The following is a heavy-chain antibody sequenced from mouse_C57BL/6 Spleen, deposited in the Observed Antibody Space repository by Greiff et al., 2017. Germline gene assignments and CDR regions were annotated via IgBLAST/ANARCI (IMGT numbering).Heavy chain of an antibody. Sequence: VHVKQSGPELVQPGASVKISCKASGYSFTGYYMNWVKQSPEKSLEWIGEINPSTGGTTYNQKFKAKATLTVDKSSSTAYMQLKSLTSEDSAVXYCARTPQDSSECYFDYWGQGTTLTVSS. CDR3: ARTPQDSSECYFDY. J-gene: IGHJ2*01. D-gene: IGHD3-2*02. CDR2: INPSTGGT. CDR1: GYSFTGYY. V-gene: IGHV1-42*01.